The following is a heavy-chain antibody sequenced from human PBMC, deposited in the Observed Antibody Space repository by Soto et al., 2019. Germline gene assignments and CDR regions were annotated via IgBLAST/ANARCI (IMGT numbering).Heavy chain of an antibody. Sequence: GGSLRLSCAASGFTFSSYSMTWVRQAPGKGLEWVSSISSSSSYIYYADSVKGRFTISRDNAKNSLYLQMNGLRAEDTAVYYCARDTDITITMVRGPADYYYYGMDVWGQGTTVTVSS. CDR1: GFTFSSYS. V-gene: IGHV3-21*01. CDR2: ISSSSSYI. CDR3: ARDTDITITMVRGPADYYYYGMDV. J-gene: IGHJ6*02. D-gene: IGHD3-10*01.